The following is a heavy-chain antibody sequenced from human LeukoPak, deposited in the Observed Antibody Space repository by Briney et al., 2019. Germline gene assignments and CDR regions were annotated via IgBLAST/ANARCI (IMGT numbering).Heavy chain of an antibody. D-gene: IGHD3-10*01. CDR2: ISGSGGST. J-gene: IGHJ4*02. Sequence: KPGGSLRLSCAASGFTFSSYGMSWVRQAPGKGLEWVSAISGSGGSTYYADSVKGRFTISRDNSKNTLYLQMNSLRAEDTAVYYCARDSNYYGSGSYYNFDYWGQGTLVTVSS. CDR3: ARDSNYYGSGSYYNFDY. CDR1: GFTFSSYG. V-gene: IGHV3-23*01.